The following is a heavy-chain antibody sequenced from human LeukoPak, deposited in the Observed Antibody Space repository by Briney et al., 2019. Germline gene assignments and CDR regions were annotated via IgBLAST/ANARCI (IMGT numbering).Heavy chain of an antibody. CDR1: GFTFDDYA. V-gene: IGHV3-23*01. CDR3: AKDGGLWVSAHWGDS. D-gene: IGHD7-27*01. J-gene: IGHJ4*02. Sequence: GGSLRLSCVASGFTFDDYAMHWVRQAPGKGLEWVSTITTSDGNTYYADSVRGRFTVSRDNSKNTLFLQMNSLRAEDTAVYYCAKDGGLWVSAHWGDSWGRGTLVTVSS. CDR2: ITTSDGNT.